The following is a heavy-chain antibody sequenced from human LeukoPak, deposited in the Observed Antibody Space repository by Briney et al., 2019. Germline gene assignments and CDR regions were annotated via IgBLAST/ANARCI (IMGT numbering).Heavy chain of an antibody. V-gene: IGHV4-34*01. J-gene: IGHJ5*02. D-gene: IGHD3-10*01. CDR2: INHSGST. Sequence: PSEALSLTCAVYGGSFSGYYWSWIRQPPGKGLEWIGEINHSGSTNYNPSLKSRVTISVDTSKNQFSLKLSSVTAADTAVYYCARGGYYGSGNDFRFDPWGQGTLVTVSS. CDR1: GGSFSGYY. CDR3: ARGGYYGSGNDFRFDP.